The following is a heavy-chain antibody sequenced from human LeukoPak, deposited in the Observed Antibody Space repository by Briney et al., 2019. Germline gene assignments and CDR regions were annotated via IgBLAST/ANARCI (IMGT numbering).Heavy chain of an antibody. CDR2: IWNDGSNK. CDR1: GFTFSIYG. Sequence: GGSLRLTCAASGFTFSIYGMHWVRQAPGKGLEWVAVIWNDGSNKYYADSVKGRFTISRDNSKNTLYLQMNSLRAEDTAVYSCARASGPFDYWGQGTLVTVSS. D-gene: IGHD3-10*01. J-gene: IGHJ4*02. CDR3: ARASGPFDY. V-gene: IGHV3-33*01.